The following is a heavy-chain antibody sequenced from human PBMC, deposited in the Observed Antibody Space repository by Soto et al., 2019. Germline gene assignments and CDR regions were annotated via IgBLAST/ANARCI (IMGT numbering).Heavy chain of an antibody. CDR3: AGVPPGYTHDY. CDR2: IKQDGSEK. D-gene: IGHD6-13*01. Sequence: GWSLGISCASSGFTFSSYWMSWVRQAPGKGLEWVANIKQDGSEKYYVDSVKGRFTISRDNAKNSLYLQMNSLRAEDTAVYYCAGVPPGYTHDYWGQGTLVTVSS. V-gene: IGHV3-7*01. CDR1: GFTFSSYW. J-gene: IGHJ4*02.